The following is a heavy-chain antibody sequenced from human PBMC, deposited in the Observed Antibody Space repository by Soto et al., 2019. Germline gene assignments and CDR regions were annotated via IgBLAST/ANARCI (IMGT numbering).Heavy chain of an antibody. CDR2: FDPEDGET. Sequence: ASVKVSCKVSGYTLTELSMHWVRQAPGKGLEWMGGFDPEDGETIYAQKFQGRVTMTEDTSTDTAYMELSSLRSEDTAVYYCATGYWRLGYCSSTSCLDAFDIWGQGTMVTVSS. CDR1: GYTLTELS. CDR3: ATGYWRLGYCSSTSCLDAFDI. V-gene: IGHV1-24*01. J-gene: IGHJ3*02. D-gene: IGHD2-2*01.